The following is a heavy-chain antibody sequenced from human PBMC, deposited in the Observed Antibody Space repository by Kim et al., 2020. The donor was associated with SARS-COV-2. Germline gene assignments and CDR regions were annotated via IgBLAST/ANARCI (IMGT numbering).Heavy chain of an antibody. CDR3: ARGSKQWLTRKYGMDV. V-gene: IGHV4-31*03. D-gene: IGHD6-19*01. J-gene: IGHJ6*02. Sequence: SETLSLTCTVSGGSISSGGYYWSWIRQHPGKGLEWIGYIYYSGSTYYNPSLKSRVTISVDTSKNQFSLKLSSVTAADTAVYYCARGSKQWLTRKYGMDVWGQGTTVTVSS. CDR1: GGSISSGGYY. CDR2: IYYSGST.